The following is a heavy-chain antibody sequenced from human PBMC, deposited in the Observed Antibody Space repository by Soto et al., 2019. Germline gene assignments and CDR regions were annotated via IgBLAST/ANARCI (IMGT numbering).Heavy chain of an antibody. J-gene: IGHJ6*03. Sequence: GGSLRLSCAASGFTFSSYSMNWVRQAPGKGLEWVSSISSSSSYIYYADSVKGRFTISRDNAKNSLYLQMNSLRAEDTAVYYCAREASRKRRVTDYYYYYYMDVWGKGTTVTVSS. CDR3: AREASRKRRVTDYYYYYYMDV. CDR1: GFTFSSYS. D-gene: IGHD2-2*01. CDR2: ISSSSSYI. V-gene: IGHV3-21*01.